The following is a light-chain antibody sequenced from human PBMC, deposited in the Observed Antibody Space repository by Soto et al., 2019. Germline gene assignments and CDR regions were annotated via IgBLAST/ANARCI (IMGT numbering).Light chain of an antibody. Sequence: EIVMTQSPVTLSVSPGERATLSCRASQSVRSTYLAWYQQTPGQAPRLLIFGVSNRAAGIPARFSGSGSGTEFTLTISSLQSEDFAVYYCQQYGDWPLTFGGGTKVEIK. V-gene: IGKV3-15*01. CDR2: GVS. J-gene: IGKJ4*01. CDR3: QQYGDWPLT. CDR1: QSVRSTY.